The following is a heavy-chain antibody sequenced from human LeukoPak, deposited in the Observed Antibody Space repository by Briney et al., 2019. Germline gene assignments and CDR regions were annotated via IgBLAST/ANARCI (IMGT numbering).Heavy chain of an antibody. CDR3: ARWLAAAGSFDY. CDR2: IHPSGGST. Sequence: ASVKVSCKASGYTFTSYYIQWVRQAPGQGLEWMGIIHPSGGSTSYAQKFQGRVTMTRDTSTGTVYMELSSLRSEDTAVYYCARWLAAAGSFDYWGQGTLVTVSS. J-gene: IGHJ4*02. V-gene: IGHV1-46*01. D-gene: IGHD6-13*01. CDR1: GYTFTSYY.